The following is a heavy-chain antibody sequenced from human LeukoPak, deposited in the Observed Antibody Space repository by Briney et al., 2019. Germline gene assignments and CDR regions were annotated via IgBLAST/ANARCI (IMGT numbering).Heavy chain of an antibody. J-gene: IGHJ4*02. V-gene: IGHV3-23*01. D-gene: IGHD3-22*01. Sequence: GGSLRPSCAASGFTFSSYAMSWVRQAPGKGLEWVSAISGSGGSTYYADSVKGRFTISRDNSKNTLYLQMNSLRAEDTAVYYCAKVEENYCDSSGYYDYWGQGTLVTVSS. CDR3: AKVEENYCDSSGYYDY. CDR2: ISGSGGST. CDR1: GFTFSSYA.